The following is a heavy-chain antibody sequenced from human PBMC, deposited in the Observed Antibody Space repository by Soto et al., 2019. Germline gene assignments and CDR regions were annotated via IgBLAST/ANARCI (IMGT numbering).Heavy chain of an antibody. CDR1: GFTFSDYG. CDR2: ISYDGSSK. Sequence: QVQLVESGGGVVQRGRSLRLSCAASGFTFSDYGMHWVRQAPGKGLEWVAVISYDGSSKYYADSVKGRLTISRDNSENTVYLQMNSLRAEDTAVYYCAKGSIVGATKDWFDPWGQGTLVTVSS. CDR3: AKGSIVGATKDWFDP. V-gene: IGHV3-30*18. J-gene: IGHJ5*02. D-gene: IGHD1-26*01.